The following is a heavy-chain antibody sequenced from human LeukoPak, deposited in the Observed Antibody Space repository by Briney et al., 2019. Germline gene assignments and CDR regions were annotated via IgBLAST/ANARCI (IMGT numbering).Heavy chain of an antibody. CDR1: GYTFTVYH. Sequence: ASVKVSCKASGYTFTVYHLHWVRQAPGQGLEWMGWISPDNGGTNYAQKFHGRVTMTRDPSSTTAYMEMTRLTSADTAVYYCARVGYYGSGTFGYWGQGAQVTVSS. CDR3: ARVGYYGSGTFGY. D-gene: IGHD3-10*01. V-gene: IGHV1-2*02. J-gene: IGHJ4*02. CDR2: ISPDNGGT.